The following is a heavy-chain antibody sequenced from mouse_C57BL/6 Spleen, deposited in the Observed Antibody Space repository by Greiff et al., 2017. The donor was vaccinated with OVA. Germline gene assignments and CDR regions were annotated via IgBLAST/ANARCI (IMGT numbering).Heavy chain of an antibody. D-gene: IGHD4-1*01. CDR1: GYTFTSYW. Sequence: QVQLQQPGAELVKPGASVKLSCKASGYTFTSYWMQWVQQRPGQGLEWIGEIDPSDSYTNYNQKFKGKATLTIDTSSSTAYMQLSSLTSEDSAVDYCARRRTGTNWYFDVWGTGTTVTVSS. CDR3: ARRRTGTNWYFDV. CDR2: IDPSDSYT. V-gene: IGHV1-50*01. J-gene: IGHJ1*03.